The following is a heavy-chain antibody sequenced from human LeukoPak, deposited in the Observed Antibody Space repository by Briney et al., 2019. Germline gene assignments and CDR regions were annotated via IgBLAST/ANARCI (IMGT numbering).Heavy chain of an antibody. CDR1: RFAFSSYV. V-gene: IGHV3-23*01. CDR3: AKDGDGIQYFDY. D-gene: IGHD7-27*01. CDR2: ITTGGTDT. J-gene: IGHJ4*02. Sequence: GGSLRLSCAASRFAFSSYVMSWVRQAPGKGLEWVSTITTGGTDTYYADSVKGRFTISRDNSKNTLFLQMNSLSAEDTAVYYCAKDGDGIQYFDYWGQGTLVTASS.